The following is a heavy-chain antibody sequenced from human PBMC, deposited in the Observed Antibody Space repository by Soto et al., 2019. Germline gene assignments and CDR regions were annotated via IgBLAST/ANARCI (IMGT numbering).Heavy chain of an antibody. D-gene: IGHD6-25*01. J-gene: IGHJ5*02. CDR1: GGSLSSHY. V-gene: IGHV4-59*11. CDR2: VYFSGNT. CDR3: GSVRPSGYVMS. Sequence: KPSETLSLTCTVSGGSLSSHYWTWIRQSPGKGLEWIGYVYFSGNTNYNPSLKSRVTISIDTSKNQFSLRLASVTAADTAFYYCGSVRPSGYVMSWGQGTLVTVS.